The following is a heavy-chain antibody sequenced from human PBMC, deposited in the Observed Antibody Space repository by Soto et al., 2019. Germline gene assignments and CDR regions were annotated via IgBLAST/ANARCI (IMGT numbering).Heavy chain of an antibody. J-gene: IGHJ3*02. V-gene: IGHV1-2*04. CDR2: INPNSGGT. D-gene: IGHD1-26*01. CDR1: GYTFTGYY. Sequence: ASVKVSCKASGYTFTGYYMHWVRQAPGQGLEWMGWINPNSGGTNYAQKFQGWVTMTRDTSISTAYMELSRLRSDDTAVYYCARGVEGGATDAQNAFDIWGQGTMVTVSS. CDR3: ARGVEGGATDAQNAFDI.